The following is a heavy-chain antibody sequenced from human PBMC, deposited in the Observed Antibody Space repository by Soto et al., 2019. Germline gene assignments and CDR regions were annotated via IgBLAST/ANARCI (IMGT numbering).Heavy chain of an antibody. V-gene: IGHV1-18*01. J-gene: IGHJ4*02. CDR3: ARGRGDDYIWGSPPSHFDY. D-gene: IGHD3-16*01. CDR1: GYTFFNYG. Sequence: GASVKVSCKASGYTFFNYGISWVRQAPGQGLEWMGWISAYNGNRNYAGKFQGRATMTTETSTSTAYMELRSLRSDDTAVYYCARGRGDDYIWGSPPSHFDYWGQGTLVTVSS. CDR2: ISAYNGNR.